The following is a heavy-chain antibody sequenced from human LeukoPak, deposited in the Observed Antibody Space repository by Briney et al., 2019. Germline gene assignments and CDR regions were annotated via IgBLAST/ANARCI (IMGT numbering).Heavy chain of an antibody. V-gene: IGHV4-39*07. D-gene: IGHD3-10*01. CDR1: GGSIGSSSYY. CDR2: IYYSGST. CDR3: ARSVRGVTKD. Sequence: SETLSLTCTVSGGSIGSSSYYWGWIRQPPGKGLEWIGRIYYSGSTYYNPSLKSRVTISVDTSKNQFSLKLSSVTAADTAVYYCARSVRGVTKDWGQGTLVTVSS. J-gene: IGHJ4*02.